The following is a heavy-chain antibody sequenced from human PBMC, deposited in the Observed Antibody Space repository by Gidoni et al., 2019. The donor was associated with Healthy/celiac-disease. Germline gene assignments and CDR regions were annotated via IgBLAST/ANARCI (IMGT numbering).Heavy chain of an antibody. V-gene: IGHV3-48*02. J-gene: IGHJ4*02. Sequence: EVQLVEAGGGLVQTGGARRLSCAASGYTFSSYSMNWVRQAPGKGLEWVSYISSSSSTIYYAASVKGRFTLSRDNAKNSLYLQMNRLRDEDTAVYYCASDYEGITIFGVVILRFDYWGQGTLVTVSS. CDR3: ASDYEGITIFGVVILRFDY. CDR2: ISSSSSTI. CDR1: GYTFSSYS. D-gene: IGHD3-3*01.